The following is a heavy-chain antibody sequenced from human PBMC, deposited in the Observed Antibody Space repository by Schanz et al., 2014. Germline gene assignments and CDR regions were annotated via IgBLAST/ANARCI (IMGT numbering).Heavy chain of an antibody. V-gene: IGHV3-74*02. CDR2: IKSDGSRT. J-gene: IGHJ4*02. CDR3: ARGGPAYYFDD. CDR1: GFTFSSYW. Sequence: EVQLVESGGGLVQPGGSLRLSCAASGFTFSSYWMHWVRQVPGKGLVWVSRIKSDGSRTAYADSVKGRFTISRDNSKNTVYIQMNSLRTEDTAVYYCARGGPAYYFDDWGQGTLVTVSS.